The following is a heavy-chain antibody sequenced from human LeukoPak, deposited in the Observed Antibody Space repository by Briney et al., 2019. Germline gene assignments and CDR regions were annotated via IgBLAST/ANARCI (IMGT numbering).Heavy chain of an antibody. CDR2: IIPILGIA. CDR1: GGTLSSYA. Sequence: SVKVSCKASGGTLSSYAISWVRQAPGQGLEWMGRIIPILGIANYAQKFQGRVTITADKSTSTAYMELSSLRSEDTAVYYCAREIRFLEWLFPDYWGQGTLVTVSS. V-gene: IGHV1-69*04. J-gene: IGHJ4*02. D-gene: IGHD3-3*01. CDR3: AREIRFLEWLFPDY.